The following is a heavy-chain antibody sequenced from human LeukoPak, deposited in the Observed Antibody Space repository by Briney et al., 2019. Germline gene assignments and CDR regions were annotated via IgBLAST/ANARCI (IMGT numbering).Heavy chain of an antibody. J-gene: IGHJ5*02. CDR2: IYYSGST. CDR3: ARGGTTVTPGLLWFDP. CDR1: GGSISSHY. V-gene: IGHV4-59*11. D-gene: IGHD4-17*01. Sequence: SETLSLTCSVSGGSISSHYWSWIRQPPGKGLEWIWYIYYSGSTKYNPSLKSRVTISVDTSKNQLSLKLSSVTAADTAVYYCARGGTTVTPGLLWFDPWGQGTLVTVSS.